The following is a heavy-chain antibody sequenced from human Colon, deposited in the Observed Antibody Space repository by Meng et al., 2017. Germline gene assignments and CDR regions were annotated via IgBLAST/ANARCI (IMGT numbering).Heavy chain of an antibody. CDR2: IRSQGDGGTT. CDR1: GFTFSSAW. V-gene: IGHV3-15*01. D-gene: IGHD3-10*01. J-gene: IGHJ3*02. Sequence: GESLKISCTASGFTFSSAWMSWVRQSPGKGLEWVGRIRSQGDGGTTDYAAPVKGRFTFSRDDSKNTLYLQMNSLKTEDTAVYYCTTDWGSGTSYKYAYDIWARGPL. CDR3: TTDWGSGTSYKYAYDI.